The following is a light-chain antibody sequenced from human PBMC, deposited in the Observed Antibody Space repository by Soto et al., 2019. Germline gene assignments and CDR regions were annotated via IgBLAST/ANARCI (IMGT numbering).Light chain of an antibody. V-gene: IGLV1-40*01. Sequence: QSVLTQPPSVSGAPGQRVTISCTGRGSTIGAGYDGHWYQQLPGTAPRLLIYDNTTRPSGVPDRCSGSKSGTSACLAISGLQAEDEAEYNCKSYDSSLSVVFGGGPKLTVL. J-gene: IGLJ2*01. CDR1: GSTIGAGYD. CDR3: KSYDSSLSVV. CDR2: DNT.